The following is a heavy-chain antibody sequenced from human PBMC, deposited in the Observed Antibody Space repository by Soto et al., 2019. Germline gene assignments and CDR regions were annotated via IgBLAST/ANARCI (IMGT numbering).Heavy chain of an antibody. CDR3: ARDWGNVDFWSGYYDY. J-gene: IGHJ4*02. CDR2: IIPILGIA. Sequence: ASVKVSCKASGGTFSSYAISWVRQAPGQGLEWMGGIIPILGIANYAQKFQGRVTITADKSTSTAYMELSSLRSEDTAVYYCARDWGNVDFWSGYYDYWGQGTLVTVSS. V-gene: IGHV1-69*10. CDR1: GGTFSSYA. D-gene: IGHD3-3*01.